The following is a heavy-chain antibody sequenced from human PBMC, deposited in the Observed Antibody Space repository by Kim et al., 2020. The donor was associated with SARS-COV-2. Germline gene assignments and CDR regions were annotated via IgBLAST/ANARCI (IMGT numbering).Heavy chain of an antibody. J-gene: IGHJ6*02. Sequence: SETLSLTCTVSGGSISSGGYYWSWIRQHPGKGLEWIGYIYYSGSTYYNPSLKSRVTISVDTSKNQFSLKLSSVTAADTAVYYCARDKVAAAGSHYYGMDVWGQGTTVTVSS. CDR1: GGSISSGGYY. CDR3: ARDKVAAAGSHYYGMDV. CDR2: IYYSGST. V-gene: IGHV4-31*03. D-gene: IGHD6-13*01.